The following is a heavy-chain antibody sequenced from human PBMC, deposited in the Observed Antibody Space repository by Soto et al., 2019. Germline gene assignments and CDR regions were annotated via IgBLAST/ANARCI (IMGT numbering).Heavy chain of an antibody. Sequence: EVQLVESGGGLVQPGGSLRLSCAVSGFTFGSYWMNWVRLIPGKGLEWVAYIKPDGSATYYVDSVKGRFTISRDNAKNSLYLQMNSLRVEDTSVYYCARAGYCGPGCYYYFDYWGQGTLVTVHS. CDR1: GFTFGSYW. CDR2: IKPDGSAT. D-gene: IGHD2-21*02. V-gene: IGHV3-7*01. CDR3: ARAGYCGPGCYYYFDY. J-gene: IGHJ4*02.